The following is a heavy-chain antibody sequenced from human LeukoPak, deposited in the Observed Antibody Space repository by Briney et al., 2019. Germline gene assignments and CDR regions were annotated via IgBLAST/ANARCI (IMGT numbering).Heavy chain of an antibody. CDR2: ISDGGTRT. Sequence: PGGSQRLSCAASRFTFSSYAMSWVRQAPGKGLEWVSTISDGGTRTYYADSVKGRFTISRDNSKNTVYLQMNSLRAEDTALYYCAKIAHYHFDSWGQGTLVTVSS. CDR1: RFTFSSYA. J-gene: IGHJ4*02. D-gene: IGHD4/OR15-4a*01. V-gene: IGHV3-23*01. CDR3: AKIAHYHFDS.